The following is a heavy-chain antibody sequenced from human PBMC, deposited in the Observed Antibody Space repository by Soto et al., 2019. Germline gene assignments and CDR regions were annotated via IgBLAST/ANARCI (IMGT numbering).Heavy chain of an antibody. D-gene: IGHD2-15*01. V-gene: IGHV3-21*01. J-gene: IGHJ3*01. CDR1: GFFFSSYS. CDR3: ARESGATCYAFDV. Sequence: EVQLVESGGGLVKPGGSLRLSCAASGFFFSSYSMNWVRQAPGKGLEWVSSISTSSTTSAYIYYADSVKGRFTISRDNAKNSLYLQMNSLRAEDTAVYYCARESGATCYAFDVWGQGTVVTVSS. CDR2: ISTSSTTSAYI.